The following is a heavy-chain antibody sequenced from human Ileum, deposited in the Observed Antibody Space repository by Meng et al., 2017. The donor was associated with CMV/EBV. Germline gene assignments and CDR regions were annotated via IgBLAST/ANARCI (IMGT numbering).Heavy chain of an antibody. CDR3: ARGDRSVTGTLDY. CDR2: VYASGTT. D-gene: IGHD6-19*01. V-gene: IGHV4-61*02. J-gene: IGHJ4*02. CDR1: GGLVSSSYYF. Sequence: VSGGLVSSSYYFWDLIRRPAGRGLGWVGRVYASGTTNYNPSLESRVTISVDSSKNQFSLNLSSVTAADTAVYYCARGDRSVTGTLDYWGQGTLVTVSS.